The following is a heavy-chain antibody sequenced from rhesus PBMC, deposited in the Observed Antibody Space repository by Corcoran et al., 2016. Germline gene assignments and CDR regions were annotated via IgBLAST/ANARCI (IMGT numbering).Heavy chain of an antibody. J-gene: IGHJ4*01. CDR3: ARDRAGAAGNFDY. CDR2: FYGSSGST. D-gene: IGHD6-25*01. CDR1: GYSISSGYD. Sequence: QVQLQESGPGVVKPSETLSLTCAVSGYSISSGYDWSWIRQPPGKGLEWIGYFYGSSGSTNYNPSLKNRVTISKDPSKNQFSLKLSSVTAADTAVYYCARDRAGAAGNFDYWGQGVLVTVSS. V-gene: IGHV4-76*01.